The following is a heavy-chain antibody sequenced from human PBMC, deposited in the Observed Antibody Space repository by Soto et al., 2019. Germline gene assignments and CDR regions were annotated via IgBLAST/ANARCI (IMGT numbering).Heavy chain of an antibody. CDR1: GGSFSGYY. D-gene: IGHD3-9*01. Sequence: SETLSLTCAVYGGSFSGYYWSWIRQPPGKGLEWIGEINHSGSTNYNPSLKSRVTISVDTSKNQFSLKLSSVTAADTAVYYCARDSGPVIILDNWFDPWGQGTLGTVS. CDR2: INHSGST. V-gene: IGHV4-34*01. J-gene: IGHJ5*02. CDR3: ARDSGPVIILDNWFDP.